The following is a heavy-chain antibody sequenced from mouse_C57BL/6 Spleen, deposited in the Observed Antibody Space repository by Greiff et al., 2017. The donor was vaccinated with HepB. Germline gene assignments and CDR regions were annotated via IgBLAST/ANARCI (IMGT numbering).Heavy chain of an antibody. CDR2: ISGGGGNT. Sequence: EVQGVESGGGLVKPGGSLKLSCAASGFTFSSYTMSWVRQTPEKRLEWVATISGGGGNTYYPDSVKGRFTISRDNAKNTLYLQMSSLRSEDTALYYCARRGGYYLYFDYWGQGTTLTVSS. CDR1: GFTFSSYT. CDR3: ARRGGYYLYFDY. J-gene: IGHJ2*01. D-gene: IGHD2-3*01. V-gene: IGHV5-9*01.